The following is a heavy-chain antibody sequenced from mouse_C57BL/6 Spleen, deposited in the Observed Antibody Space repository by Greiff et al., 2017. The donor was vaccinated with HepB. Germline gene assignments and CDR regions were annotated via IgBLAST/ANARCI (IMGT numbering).Heavy chain of an antibody. J-gene: IGHJ4*01. D-gene: IGHD2-3*01. CDR2: INPNNGGT. V-gene: IGHV1-26*01. CDR3: ARANDGYYAMDY. Sequence: VQLQQSGPELVKPGASVKISCKASGYTFTDYYMNWVKQSHGKSLEWIGDINPNNGGTSYNQKFKGKATLTVDKSSSTAYMELRSLTSEDSAVYYCARANDGYYAMDYWGQGTSVTVSS. CDR1: GYTFTDYY.